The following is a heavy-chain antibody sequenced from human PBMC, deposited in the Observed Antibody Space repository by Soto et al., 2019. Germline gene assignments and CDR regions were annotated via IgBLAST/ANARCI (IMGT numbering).Heavy chain of an antibody. CDR3: ARGNYYDSSGYIDY. V-gene: IGHV4-31*03. J-gene: IGHJ4*02. CDR1: GGSISSGGYY. D-gene: IGHD3-22*01. CDR2: IYYSGST. Sequence: SETLSLTCTVSGGSISSGGYYWSWILQHPGKGLEWIGYIYYSGSTYYNPSLKSRVTISVDTSKNQFSLKLSSVTAADTAVYYCARGNYYDSSGYIDYWGQGTLVTVS.